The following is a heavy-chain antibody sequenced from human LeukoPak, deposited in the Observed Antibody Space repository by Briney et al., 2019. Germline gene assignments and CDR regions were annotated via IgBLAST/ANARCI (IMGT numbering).Heavy chain of an antibody. J-gene: IGHJ4*02. V-gene: IGHV3-30*18. CDR3: AKPTHPHGYNLDY. Sequence: GGSLGLSCAASGFTFSSYGRHWVRKAQGKGWEGLAVTSYDGSNKYYADSVKGRFTISRDNSKNTLYLQMNSLRAEDTAVYYCAKPTHPHGYNLDYWGQGTLVTVSS. CDR1: GFTFSSYG. D-gene: IGHD5-24*01. CDR2: TSYDGSNK.